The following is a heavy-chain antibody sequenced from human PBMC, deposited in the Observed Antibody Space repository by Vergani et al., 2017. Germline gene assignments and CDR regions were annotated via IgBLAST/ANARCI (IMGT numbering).Heavy chain of an antibody. CDR1: GFTFGDYA. CDR3: AKGYYFDY. V-gene: IGHV3-49*04. J-gene: IGHJ4*02. Sequence: EVQLVESGGGLVQPGRSLRLSCTASGFTFGDYAMSWVRQAPGKGLEWVGFIRSKAYGGTTEYAASVKGRFTISRDDSKSIAYLQMNSLKTEDTAVYYCAKGYYFDYWGQGTLVTVSS. CDR2: IRSKAYGGTT.